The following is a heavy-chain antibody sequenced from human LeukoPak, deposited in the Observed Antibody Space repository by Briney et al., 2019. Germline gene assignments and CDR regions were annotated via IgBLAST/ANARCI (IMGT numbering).Heavy chain of an antibody. D-gene: IGHD5-18*01. CDR1: GYTFTSYG. Sequence: ASVKVSCKASGYTFTSYGISWVRQAPGQGLERMGWISAYNGNTNYAQKLQGRVTMTTDTSTSTAYMELRSLRSDDTAVYYCATSVIDTAMVDFNYLDYWGQGTLVTVSS. V-gene: IGHV1-18*01. J-gene: IGHJ4*02. CDR3: ATSVIDTAMVDFNYLDY. CDR2: ISAYNGNT.